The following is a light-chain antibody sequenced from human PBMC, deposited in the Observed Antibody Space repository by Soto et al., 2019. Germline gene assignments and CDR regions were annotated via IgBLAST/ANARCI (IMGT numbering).Light chain of an antibody. Sequence: EIGLTQSPATLSLSPGERGTLYCVASQSVSTNYLAWYQQRPGLAPRLLIYDAYSRATGISDRFSGSGSGTDFILTISRLEPEDFTVYYCQQYGSSPRTFGQGTKVDIK. CDR2: DAY. V-gene: IGKV3D-20*01. J-gene: IGKJ1*01. CDR1: QSVSTNY. CDR3: QQYGSSPRT.